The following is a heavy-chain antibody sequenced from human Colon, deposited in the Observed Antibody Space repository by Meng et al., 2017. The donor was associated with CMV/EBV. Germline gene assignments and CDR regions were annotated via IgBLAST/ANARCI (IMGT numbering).Heavy chain of an antibody. CDR3: AKGGWGRWAPKWLDP. Sequence: GESLKISCTASGFTFSNYAMSWVRQAPGKGLQLVPVVYSDGSTKYFADSVRGRFTISRDNSKNTLYLQMNNFRADDTAIYYRAKGGWGRWAPKWLDPWGQGTLVTVSS. V-gene: IGHV3-23*03. CDR2: VYSDGSTK. CDR1: GFTFSNYA. D-gene: IGHD3-10*01. J-gene: IGHJ5*02.